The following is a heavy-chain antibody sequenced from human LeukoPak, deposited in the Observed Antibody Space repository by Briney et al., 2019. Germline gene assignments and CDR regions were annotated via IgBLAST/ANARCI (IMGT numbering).Heavy chain of an antibody. CDR2: ISGSGGST. J-gene: IGHJ3*02. CDR1: GFTFSSYA. CDR3: AKDQGYCSSTSCYQAPPGAFDI. D-gene: IGHD2-2*01. V-gene: IGHV3-23*01. Sequence: PGGSLRLSCAASGFTFSSYAMSWVRQAPGKGLEWVSAISGSGGSTYYADSVKGRFTISRDNSKNTLYLQMNSLRAEDTAVYYCAKDQGYCSSTSCYQAPPGAFDIWGQGTMVTVSS.